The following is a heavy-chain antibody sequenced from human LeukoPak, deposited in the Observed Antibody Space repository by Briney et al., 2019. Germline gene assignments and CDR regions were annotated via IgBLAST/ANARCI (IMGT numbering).Heavy chain of an antibody. Sequence: GGSLRLSCAASGFTFSSYGMHWVRQAPGKGLEWVAFIRDDGSNKYYADSVKGRFTISRDNSKNTLYLQMNSLRAEDTAVYYCAKDLGYYDSSGYQPPDIWGQGTMVTVSP. V-gene: IGHV3-30*02. J-gene: IGHJ3*02. CDR3: AKDLGYYDSSGYQPPDI. CDR2: IRDDGSNK. CDR1: GFTFSSYG. D-gene: IGHD3-22*01.